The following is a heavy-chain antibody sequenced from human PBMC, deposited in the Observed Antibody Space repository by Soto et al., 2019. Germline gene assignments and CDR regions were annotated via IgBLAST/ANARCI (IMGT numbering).Heavy chain of an antibody. CDR1: GGSISSGGYY. Sequence: SETLSLTCTVSGGSISSGGYYWSWIRQHPGKGLEWIGYIYYSGSTYYNPSLKSRVTISVDTSKNQFSLKLSSVTAADTAVYYCARTIYLGSPDWFDPWGQGTLVTVSS. CDR3: ARTIYLGSPDWFDP. V-gene: IGHV4-31*03. J-gene: IGHJ5*02. D-gene: IGHD6-19*01. CDR2: IYYSGST.